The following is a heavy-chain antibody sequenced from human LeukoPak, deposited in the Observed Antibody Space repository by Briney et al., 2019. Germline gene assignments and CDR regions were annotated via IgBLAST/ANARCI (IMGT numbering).Heavy chain of an antibody. Sequence: PGGSLRLSCAASGFTFSSNSMNWVRQAPGKGLEWVACISSSSNFIYYADSVKGRFTISRDNAKNSLYLQMNSLRAEDTAVYYCARDMYYGSGTPMQYGMDVWGQGTTVTVSS. V-gene: IGHV3-21*01. CDR3: ARDMYYGSGTPMQYGMDV. J-gene: IGHJ6*02. CDR1: GFTFSSNS. D-gene: IGHD3-10*01. CDR2: ISSSSNFI.